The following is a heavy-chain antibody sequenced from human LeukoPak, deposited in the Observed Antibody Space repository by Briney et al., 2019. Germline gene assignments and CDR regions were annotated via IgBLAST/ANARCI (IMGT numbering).Heavy chain of an antibody. Sequence: RASLQISRNGSGYRFTSYWIGWVRQMPGQGLEWMGIIHPGDSETRYSPSFEGQVSISVDKSITTAYLQSSSLKASDTAMYYCARQSRVNGSWYIIDYWGQGTLVTVSS. CDR1: GYRFTSYW. D-gene: IGHD6-13*01. V-gene: IGHV5-51*01. CDR3: ARQSRVNGSWYIIDY. J-gene: IGHJ4*02. CDR2: IHPGDSET.